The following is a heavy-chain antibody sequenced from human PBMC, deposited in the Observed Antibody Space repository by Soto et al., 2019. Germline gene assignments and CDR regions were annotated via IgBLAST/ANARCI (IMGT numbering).Heavy chain of an antibody. CDR2: INPRGGTT. CDR1: GYTFTYYY. CDR3: ARARTTGTTGSHYYYYYDMDV. J-gene: IGHJ6*02. Sequence: GASVKVSCKASGYTFTYYYMHWVRQAPGQGLEWMGVINPRGGTTYYAQKFQGRVTMTRDTSTRTVYMELSSLRSEDTAAYYCARARTTGTTGSHYYYYYDMDVWG. D-gene: IGHD1-1*01. V-gene: IGHV1-46*01.